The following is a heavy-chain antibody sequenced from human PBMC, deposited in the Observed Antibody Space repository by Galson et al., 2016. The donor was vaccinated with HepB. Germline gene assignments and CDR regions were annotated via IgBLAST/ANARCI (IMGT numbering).Heavy chain of an antibody. CDR3: ARCSNSWAPFDY. Sequence: SLRLSCAASGFTFSSYAMTWVRQAPGKGLEWVSGISGSGANTYYANAVKGRFTISRDNSNNTLYLQVNSLRAEDTALYFCARCSNSWAPFDYWGQGSLVTVSS. J-gene: IGHJ4*02. D-gene: IGHD6-13*01. CDR2: ISGSGANT. V-gene: IGHV3-23*01. CDR1: GFTFSSYA.